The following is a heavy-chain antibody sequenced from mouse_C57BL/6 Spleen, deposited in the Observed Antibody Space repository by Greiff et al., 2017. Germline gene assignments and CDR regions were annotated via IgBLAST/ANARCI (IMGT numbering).Heavy chain of an antibody. CDR2: ISDGGSYT. CDR3: ARAPAYYSNYETFDY. Sequence: EVQGVESGGGLVKPGGSLKLSCAASGFTFSSYAMSWVRQTPEKRLEWVATISDGGSYTYYPDNVKGRFPISRDNAKNNLYLQMSHLKSEDTAMYYCARAPAYYSNYETFDYWGQGTTLTGSS. J-gene: IGHJ2*01. V-gene: IGHV5-4*01. D-gene: IGHD2-5*01. CDR1: GFTFSSYA.